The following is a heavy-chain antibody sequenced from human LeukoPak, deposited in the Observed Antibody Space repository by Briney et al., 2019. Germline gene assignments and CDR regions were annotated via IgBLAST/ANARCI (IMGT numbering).Heavy chain of an antibody. CDR1: GYTFTSYD. CDR2: MNPNSGNT. J-gene: IGHJ5*02. D-gene: IGHD6-19*01. V-gene: IGHV1-8*01. Sequence: ASVKVSCKASGYTFTSYDINWVRQATGQGLEWMGWMNPNSGNTGYAQKFQGTVTMTRNTSISTAYMELSSLRSEDTAVYYCARERIAVAGTNWFDPWGQGTLVTVSS. CDR3: ARERIAVAGTNWFDP.